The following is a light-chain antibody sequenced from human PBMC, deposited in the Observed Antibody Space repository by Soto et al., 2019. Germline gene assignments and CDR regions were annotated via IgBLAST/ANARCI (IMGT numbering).Light chain of an antibody. Sequence: DIQMTQSPSSLSASVEDRVTITCRASQSITTYLNWYQQKPGKAPQLLIYAASSLQGGVSSKFSGSGYGTDFTLTISSLQPEDFATYYCQQSYSSPLTFGGGTKVEVK. CDR2: AAS. J-gene: IGKJ4*02. CDR1: QSITTY. CDR3: QQSYSSPLT. V-gene: IGKV1-39*01.